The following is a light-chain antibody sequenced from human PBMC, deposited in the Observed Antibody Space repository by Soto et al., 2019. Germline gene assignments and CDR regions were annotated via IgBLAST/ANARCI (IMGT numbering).Light chain of an antibody. V-gene: IGKV3-20*01. Sequence: EIVLTQSPGTLSLSPGERATLSCRASQSVSSSYLAWYQQKPGQAPRLLIYGASSRATGIPDRFSGSGSGTDFTLTISRLEPEDVAVYYWQQYGSSPVTFGQGTRLEIK. J-gene: IGKJ5*01. CDR1: QSVSSSY. CDR2: GAS. CDR3: QQYGSSPVT.